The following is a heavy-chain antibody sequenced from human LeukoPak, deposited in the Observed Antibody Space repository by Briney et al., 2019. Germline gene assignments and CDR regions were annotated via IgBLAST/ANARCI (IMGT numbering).Heavy chain of an antibody. V-gene: IGHV3-30-3*01. Sequence: GGSLRLSCAASGFTFSSYAMHWVRQAPGKGLEWVAVISYDGSNKYYADSVKGRFTISRDNSKNTLYLQMNSLRAEDTAVYYCARELALPGWGSYRYTRYYYGMDVWGQGTTVTVSS. CDR2: ISYDGSNK. J-gene: IGHJ6*02. CDR1: GFTFSSYA. D-gene: IGHD3-16*02. CDR3: ARELALPGWGSYRYTRYYYGMDV.